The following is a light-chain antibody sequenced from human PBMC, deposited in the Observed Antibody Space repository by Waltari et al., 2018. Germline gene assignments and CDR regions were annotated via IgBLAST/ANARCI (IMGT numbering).Light chain of an antibody. V-gene: IGKV3-11*01. Sequence: ETVLTQSPATLSLSPGDRATFSCRASQNIDSYLAWYQQKPGQALRFLIFDAFNRPTGIPARFSGSRSGTDFNLTISSLESEDFAIYYCQQRGNWPWTFGQGTRVEIK. CDR3: QQRGNWPWT. CDR2: DAF. J-gene: IGKJ1*01. CDR1: QNIDSY.